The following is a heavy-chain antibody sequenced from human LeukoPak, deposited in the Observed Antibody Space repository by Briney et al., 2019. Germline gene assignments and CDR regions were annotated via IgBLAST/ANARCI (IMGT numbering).Heavy chain of an antibody. CDR2: IKQDGSEK. CDR1: GFTFSTYW. CDR3: ARDGTPYYDYVWGSYRPIDY. D-gene: IGHD3-16*02. Sequence: GGSLRLSCAASGFTFSTYWMSWVRQAPGKGLEWVANIKQDGSEKYYVDSVKGRLTISRDNAKNSLYLQMNSLRAEDTAVYYCARDGTPYYDYVWGSYRPIDYWGQGTLVTVSS. J-gene: IGHJ4*02. V-gene: IGHV3-7*01.